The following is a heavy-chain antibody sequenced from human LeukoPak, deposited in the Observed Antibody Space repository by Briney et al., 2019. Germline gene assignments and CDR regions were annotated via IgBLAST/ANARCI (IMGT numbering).Heavy chain of an antibody. CDR2: ISSSSSYI. Sequence: GGSLRLSCAASGFTFSSHSMNWVRQAPGKGLEWVSSISSSSSYIYYADSVKGRFTISRDNAKNSLYLQMNSLRAEDTAVYYCARVIGDTAMVPNYYYYYGMDVWGKGTTVTVSS. D-gene: IGHD5-18*01. V-gene: IGHV3-21*01. CDR3: ARVIGDTAMVPNYYYYYGMDV. J-gene: IGHJ6*04. CDR1: GFTFSSHS.